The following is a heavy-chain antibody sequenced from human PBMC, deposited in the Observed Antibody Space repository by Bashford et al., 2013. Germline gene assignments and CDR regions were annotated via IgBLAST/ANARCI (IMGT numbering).Heavy chain of an antibody. V-gene: IGHV1-69*06. D-gene: IGHD1-14*01. CDR1: GGTFSSYA. CDR2: IIPIFGTA. Sequence: SVKVSCKASGGTFSSYAISWVRQAPGQGLEWMGGIIPIFGTANYAQKFQGRVTITADKSTSTAYMELSSLRSEDTAVYYCATLNLDSAPYHYYYYYMDVWGKGTTVTVSS. CDR3: ATLNLDSAPYHYYYYYMDV. J-gene: IGHJ6*03.